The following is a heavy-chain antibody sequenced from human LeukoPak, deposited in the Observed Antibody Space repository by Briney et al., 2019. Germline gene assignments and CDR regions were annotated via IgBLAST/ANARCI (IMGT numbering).Heavy chain of an antibody. CDR2: IRYDGSNK. V-gene: IGHV3-30*02. Sequence: PRGSLRLSCAASGFTFSSYGMHWVRQAPGKGLEWVAFIRYDGSNKYYADSVKGRFTISRDNSKNTLYLQMNSLRAEDTAVYYCAKWRSIVATSYFDLWGRGTLVTVSS. D-gene: IGHD5-12*01. J-gene: IGHJ2*01. CDR3: AKWRSIVATSYFDL. CDR1: GFTFSSYG.